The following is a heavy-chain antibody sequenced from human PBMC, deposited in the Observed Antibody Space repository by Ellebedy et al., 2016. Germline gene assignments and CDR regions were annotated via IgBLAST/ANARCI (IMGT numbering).Heavy chain of an antibody. CDR3: ARNPGIAVAGRGSYYYYYYMDV. D-gene: IGHD6-19*01. V-gene: IGHV3-33*01. CDR2: IWYDGSNK. Sequence: GESLKISXAASGFTFSSYGMHWVRQAPGKGLEWVAVIWYDGSNKYYADSVKGRFTISRDNSKNTLYLQMNSLRAEDTAVYYCARNPGIAVAGRGSYYYYYYMDVWGKGTTVTVSS. J-gene: IGHJ6*03. CDR1: GFTFSSYG.